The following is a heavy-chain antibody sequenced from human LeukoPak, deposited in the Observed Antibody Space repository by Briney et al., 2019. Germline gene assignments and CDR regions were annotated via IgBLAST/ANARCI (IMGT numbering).Heavy chain of an antibody. CDR3: ARADITMVRGVEILNWFDP. J-gene: IGHJ5*02. Sequence: SETLSLTCAVSGGSISSGGYSWSWIRQPPGKGLEWIGYNYHSGSTYYNPSLKSRVTISVDRSKNQFSLKLSSVTAADTAVYYCARADITMVRGVEILNWFDPWGQGTLVTVSS. CDR2: NYHSGST. D-gene: IGHD3-10*01. V-gene: IGHV4-30-2*01. CDR1: GGSISSGGYS.